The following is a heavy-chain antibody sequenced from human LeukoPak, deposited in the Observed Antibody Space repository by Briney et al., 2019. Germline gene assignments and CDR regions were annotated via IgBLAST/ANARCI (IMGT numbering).Heavy chain of an antibody. Sequence: GGSLRLSCAASGFTFSSYWMHWVRHAPGKGLVWVSRINSDGSSTSYADSVKGRFTISRDNAKNTLYLQMNSLRAEDTAVYYCARDGVRCFDWLAPYYYYYGMDVWGQGTTVTVSS. D-gene: IGHD3-9*01. CDR1: GFTFSSYW. V-gene: IGHV3-74*01. J-gene: IGHJ6*02. CDR3: ARDGVRCFDWLAPYYYYYGMDV. CDR2: INSDGSST.